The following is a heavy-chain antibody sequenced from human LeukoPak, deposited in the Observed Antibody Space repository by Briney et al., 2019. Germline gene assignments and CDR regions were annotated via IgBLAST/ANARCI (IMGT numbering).Heavy chain of an antibody. CDR1: GYTFTSYG. CDR2: ISAYNGNT. D-gene: IGHD3-3*01. Sequence: ASVKVSCKASGYTFTSYGISWVRQAPGQGLEWMGWISAYNGNTNYAQKLQGRVTMTTDTSTSTAYMESRSLRSDDTAVYYCARDFGTTIFGVNWFDPWGQGTLVTVSS. J-gene: IGHJ5*02. V-gene: IGHV1-18*01. CDR3: ARDFGTTIFGVNWFDP.